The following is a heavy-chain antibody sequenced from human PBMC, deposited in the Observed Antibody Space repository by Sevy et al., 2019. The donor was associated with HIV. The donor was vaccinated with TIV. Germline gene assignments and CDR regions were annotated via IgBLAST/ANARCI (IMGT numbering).Heavy chain of an antibody. J-gene: IGHJ4*02. Sequence: GVSLRLSCAASGFTFTNYNMNWVRQAPGMGLEWVAYITITSGTIYYADSVKGRFTISRDNAKNSLYLQMDSLRDEDTAVYYCARGNPYDFWGQGTLVTVSS. CDR3: ARGNPYDF. CDR2: ITITSGTI. V-gene: IGHV3-48*02. CDR1: GFTFTNYN.